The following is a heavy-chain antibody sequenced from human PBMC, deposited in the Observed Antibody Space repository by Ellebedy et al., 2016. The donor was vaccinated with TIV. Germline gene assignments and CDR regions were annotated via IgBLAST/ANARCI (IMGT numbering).Heavy chain of an antibody. J-gene: IGHJ3*02. V-gene: IGHV6-1*01. CDR3: ARGLASGSGWYDAFNM. CDR2: TYFRSKWYS. Sequence: SQTLSLTCAISGDSVYSNSAAWNWIRQSPSRGLEWLGRTYFRSKWYSDYALSLKSRITVNADTSRNQFSLQLNSVTPEDTAVYYCARGLASGSGWYDAFNMWGQGTKVTVSS. CDR1: GDSVYSNSAA. D-gene: IGHD6-19*01.